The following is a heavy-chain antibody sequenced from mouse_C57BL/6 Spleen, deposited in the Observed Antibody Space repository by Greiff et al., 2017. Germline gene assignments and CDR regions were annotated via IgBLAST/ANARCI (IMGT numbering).Heavy chain of an antibody. CDR3: AREGGYDGYYDFAY. V-gene: IGHV5-17*01. CDR2: ISSGSSTI. CDR1: GFTFSDYG. Sequence: EVHLVESGGGLVKPGGSLKLSCAASGFTFSDYGMHWVRQAPEKGLEWVAYISSGSSTIYYADTVKGRFTISRDNAKNTLFLQMTSLRSEDTAMYYCAREGGYDGYYDFAYWCQGTLVTVSA. D-gene: IGHD2-3*01. J-gene: IGHJ3*01.